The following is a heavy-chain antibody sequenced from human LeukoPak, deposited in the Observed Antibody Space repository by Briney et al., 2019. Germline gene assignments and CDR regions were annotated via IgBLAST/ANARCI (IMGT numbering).Heavy chain of an antibody. CDR2: ISYDGSNK. CDR3: ARALTAAVADYYYYYGMDV. V-gene: IGHV3-30*04. J-gene: IGHJ6*04. Sequence: GRSLRLSCAASGFTFRSYAMHWVRQAPGKGLAWVAVISYDGSNKYYADSVKGRFTISRDNSKNTLYLQMNSLRAEDTAVYYCARALTAAVADYYYYYGMDVWGKGTTVTVSS. CDR1: GFTFRSYA. D-gene: IGHD6-19*01.